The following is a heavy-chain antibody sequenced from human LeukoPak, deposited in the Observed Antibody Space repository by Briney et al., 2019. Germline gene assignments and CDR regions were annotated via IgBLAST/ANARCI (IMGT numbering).Heavy chain of an antibody. CDR1: GYTFTTYG. CDR3: RADIIVVAGSTPVASGFEY. V-gene: IGHV1-18*01. CDR2: ISAHKGET. J-gene: IGHJ4*02. D-gene: IGHD2-15*01. Sequence: GASVKVSCKTSGYTFTTYGISWLRQAPGQGLEWMGWISAHKGETEYAQKFQGRVTMTREISTSTAYMELQSLTSDDTAVYYSRADIIVVAGSTPVASGFEYWGQGALIAVS.